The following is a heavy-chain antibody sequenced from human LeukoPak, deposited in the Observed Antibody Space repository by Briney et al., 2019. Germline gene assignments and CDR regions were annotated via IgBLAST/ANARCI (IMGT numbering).Heavy chain of an antibody. V-gene: IGHV3-7*01. Sequence: GGSLRLSCAASGFTFSGYWMSWVRQAPGKGLEWVANIKQDGSEKYYVDSVKGRFTISRDNAKNSLYLQMNSLRAEDTAVYYCARDQSVNYYGSGSYYYYMDVWGKGTTVTVSS. CDR1: GFTFSGYW. CDR2: IKQDGSEK. CDR3: ARDQSVNYYGSGSYYYYMDV. J-gene: IGHJ6*03. D-gene: IGHD3-10*01.